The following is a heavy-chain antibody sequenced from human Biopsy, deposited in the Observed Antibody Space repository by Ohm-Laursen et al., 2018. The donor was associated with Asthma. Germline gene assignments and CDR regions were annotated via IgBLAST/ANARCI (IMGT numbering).Heavy chain of an antibody. Sequence: SSVKVSCKASGDSLGSFINYAISWVRQAPRQGLEWMGGLIPVLGTADYAPMFEGRVTITADESTSTAYLELTSLRFEDTAVYYCARGYSGTDRIVYYYSGMEVWGQGTTVTVSS. J-gene: IGHJ6*02. D-gene: IGHD5-12*01. V-gene: IGHV1-69*01. CDR3: ARGYSGTDRIVYYYSGMEV. CDR1: GDSLGSFINYA. CDR2: LIPVLGTA.